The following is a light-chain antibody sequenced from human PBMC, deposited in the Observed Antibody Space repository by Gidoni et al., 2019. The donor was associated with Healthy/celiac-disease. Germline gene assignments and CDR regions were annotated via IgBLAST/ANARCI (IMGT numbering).Light chain of an antibody. CDR1: QRVSSY. CDR3: QQRSNWPWT. CDR2: DAS. Sequence: EIVLTQSPATLSLSPGERATLSCRASQRVSSYLAWYQQKPGQAPSLLIYDASNRATGIPARFSGSGSGTDFTLTLSSLEPEDFAVYYCQQRSNWPWTFGQGTKVEIK. J-gene: IGKJ1*01. V-gene: IGKV3-11*01.